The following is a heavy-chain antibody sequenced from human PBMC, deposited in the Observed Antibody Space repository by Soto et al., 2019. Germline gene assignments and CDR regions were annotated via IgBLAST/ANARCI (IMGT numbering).Heavy chain of an antibody. V-gene: IGHV1-46*01. Sequence: QVQLVQSGAEVKKPGASVKVPCKASGYIFTNYYINWLRQAPGQGLEWMAIINPLPTSGSTNYAQKFQGRVTVTRDTSTSTVYMELSSLTSEDTAIYYCARDLTAAAYWGQGTLVTVSS. CDR2: INPLPTSGST. CDR1: GYIFTNYY. D-gene: IGHD6-13*01. J-gene: IGHJ4*02. CDR3: ARDLTAAAY.